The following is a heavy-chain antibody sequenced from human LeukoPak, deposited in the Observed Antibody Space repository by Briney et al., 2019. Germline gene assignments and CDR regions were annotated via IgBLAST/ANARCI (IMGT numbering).Heavy chain of an antibody. CDR3: AKPDYDFWSGYYTRPYYGMDV. D-gene: IGHD3-3*01. J-gene: IGHJ6*02. V-gene: IGHV3-23*01. CDR2: IGGSGGST. Sequence: PGGSLRLSCAASGFTFSSYAMSWVRQAPGKGLEWVSAIGGSGGSTYYADSVKGRFTISRDNSKNTLYLQMNSLRAEDTAVYYCAKPDYDFWSGYYTRPYYGMDVWGQGTTVTVSS. CDR1: GFTFSSYA.